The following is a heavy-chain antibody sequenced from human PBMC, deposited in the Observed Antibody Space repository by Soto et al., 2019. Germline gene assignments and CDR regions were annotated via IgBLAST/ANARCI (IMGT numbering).Heavy chain of an antibody. V-gene: IGHV1-2*02. D-gene: IGHD5-12*01. Sequence: GASVKVSCKASGYTFTGYYMHWVRQAPGQGLEWMGWINPNSGGTNYAQKFQGRVTMTRDTSISTAYMELSRLRSDDTAVYYCARGRGYSGYGQTKPAQGFDYWGQGTLVTVSS. CDR1: GYTFTGYY. CDR3: ARGRGYSGYGQTKPAQGFDY. CDR2: INPNSGGT. J-gene: IGHJ4*02.